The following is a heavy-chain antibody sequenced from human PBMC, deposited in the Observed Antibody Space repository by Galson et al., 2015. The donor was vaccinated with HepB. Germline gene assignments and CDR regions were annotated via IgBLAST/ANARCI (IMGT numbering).Heavy chain of an antibody. CDR1: GFTVSSNY. D-gene: IGHD3-16*01. CDR2: IYSGGST. J-gene: IGHJ6*02. Sequence: SLRLSCAASGFTVSSNYMSWVRQAPGKGLEWVSVIYSGGSTYYADSVKGRFTISRDNSKNTLYLQMNSLRAEDTAVYYCARDRGLWGGHHRNYYYYYGMDVWGQGTTVTVSS. V-gene: IGHV3-53*01. CDR3: ARDRGLWGGHHRNYYYYYGMDV.